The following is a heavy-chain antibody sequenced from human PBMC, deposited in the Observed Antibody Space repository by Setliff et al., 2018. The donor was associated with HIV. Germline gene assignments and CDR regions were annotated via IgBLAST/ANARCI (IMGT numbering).Heavy chain of an antibody. CDR2: IYSSGST. J-gene: IGHJ3*02. D-gene: IGHD3-10*01. CDR1: GGSTSTSGYY. V-gene: IGHV4-39*01. Sequence: SETLSLTCTVSGGSTSTSGYYWGWIRQPPGKGREWIGSIYSSGSTYYNPSLKSRVTISVDTSKNQFSLKLKSVTAADTAVYYCATSAEAGFGIHWGVFNIWGQGTRVTVSS. CDR3: ATSAEAGFGIHWGVFNI.